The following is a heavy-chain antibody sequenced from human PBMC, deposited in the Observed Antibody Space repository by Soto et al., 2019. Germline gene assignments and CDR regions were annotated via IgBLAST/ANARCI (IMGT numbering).Heavy chain of an antibody. D-gene: IGHD3-9*01. J-gene: IGHJ4*02. Sequence: GASVKVSCTASGYTFTSYGISWVRQAPGQGLEWMGRIIPILGIANYAQKFQGRVTITADKSTSTAYMELSSLRSEDTAVYYCARKLWNILTGSFDYWGQGTLVTVSS. CDR3: ARKLWNILTGSFDY. CDR1: GYTFTSYG. CDR2: IIPILGIA. V-gene: IGHV1-69*04.